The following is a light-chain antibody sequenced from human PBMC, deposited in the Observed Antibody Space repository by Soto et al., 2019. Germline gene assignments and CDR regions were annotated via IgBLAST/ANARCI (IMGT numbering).Light chain of an antibody. V-gene: IGLV2-14*01. CDR3: SSYTNSRTLV. Sequence: QSALTQPASVSGSPGQSITISCTGTSRDIGAYNYVSWYQQHPGKAPKLMIYDVINRPSGVSNRFSGSKSGNTASLTISGLQAEDEDDYYCSSYTNSRTLVFGGGTKLTVL. J-gene: IGLJ2*01. CDR1: SRDIGAYNY. CDR2: DVI.